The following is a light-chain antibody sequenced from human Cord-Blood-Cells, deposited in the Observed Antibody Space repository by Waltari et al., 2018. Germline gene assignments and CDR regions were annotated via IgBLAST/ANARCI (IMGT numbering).Light chain of an antibody. CDR1: NIGSKN. CDR3: QVWDSSTAWV. V-gene: IGLV3-9*01. Sequence: SYELTQPLPVSVALGQTARITCGGNNIGSKNVPWYQQKPGQAPVLVIYRDSNRPSGIPERFSGSNSGNTATLTISRAQAGDEADYYCQVWDSSTAWVFGGGTKLTVL. CDR2: RDS. J-gene: IGLJ3*02.